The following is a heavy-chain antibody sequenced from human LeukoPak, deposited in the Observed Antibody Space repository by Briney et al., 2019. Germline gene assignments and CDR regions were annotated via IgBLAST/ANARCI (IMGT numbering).Heavy chain of an antibody. V-gene: IGHV4-39*07. D-gene: IGHD3-22*01. CDR3: VRGINYYDSSGYYWDWFDL. Sequence: SETLSLTCTVSGGSISSSSYYWGWIRQPPGKGLEWIGYIYYSGSTYYNPSLKSRVTISVDTSKNQFSLKLSSVTAADTAVYYCVRGINYYDSSGYYWDWFDLWGQGTLVTVSS. CDR1: GGSISSSSYY. CDR2: IYYSGST. J-gene: IGHJ5*02.